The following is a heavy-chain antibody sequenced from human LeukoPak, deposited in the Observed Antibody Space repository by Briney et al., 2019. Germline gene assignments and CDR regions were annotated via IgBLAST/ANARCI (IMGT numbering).Heavy chain of an antibody. CDR1: GGSISSYY. CDR2: IYYSGST. Sequence: SETLSLACTVSGGSISSYYWSWIRQPPGKGLECIGYIYYSGSTNYNPSLKSRVTISVDTSKNQFSLKLSSVTAADTAVYYCARRTYFYDSSGYYFDYWGQGTLVTVSS. J-gene: IGHJ4*02. V-gene: IGHV4-59*01. D-gene: IGHD3-22*01. CDR3: ARRTYFYDSSGYYFDY.